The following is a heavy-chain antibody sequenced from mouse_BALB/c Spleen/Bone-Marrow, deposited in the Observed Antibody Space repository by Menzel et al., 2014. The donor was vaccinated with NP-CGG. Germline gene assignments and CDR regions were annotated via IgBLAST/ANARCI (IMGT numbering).Heavy chain of an antibody. V-gene: IGHV1-80*01. CDR2: IYPGDGDT. Sequence: QVQLKESGAELVRPGSSVKISCKASGYAFSSYWMNWVKQRSGQGLEWIGQIYPGDGDTNYNGKFKGKATLTADKSSSTAYMQLSSLTSEDSAVYFCARNSGAMDYWGQGTSVTVSS. D-gene: IGHD3-1*01. CDR3: ARNSGAMDY. CDR1: GYAFSSYW. J-gene: IGHJ4*01.